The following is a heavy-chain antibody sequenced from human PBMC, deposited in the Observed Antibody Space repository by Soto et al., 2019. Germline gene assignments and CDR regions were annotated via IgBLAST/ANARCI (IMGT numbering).Heavy chain of an antibody. V-gene: IGHV4-59*01. CDR3: ASQPYGDYGQLDY. CDR2: IYYSGST. CDR1: GGSISSYY. J-gene: IGHJ4*02. D-gene: IGHD4-17*01. Sequence: SETLSLTCTVSGGSISSYYWSWIRQPPGKGLEWIGYIYYSGSTNYNPSLKSRVTISVDTSKNQFSLKLSSVTAADTAVYYCASQPYGDYGQLDYWGQGTPVTVSS.